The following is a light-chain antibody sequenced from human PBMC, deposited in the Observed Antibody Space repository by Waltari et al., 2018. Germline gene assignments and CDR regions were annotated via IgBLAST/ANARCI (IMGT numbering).Light chain of an antibody. V-gene: IGKV1-39*01. CDR3: QQGNSNPPT. CDR2: YAN. Sequence: DIQMSQSPSSLSASVGDRVTITCRASQGISSYLNWYQQKPGKAPKLLIYYANSLASGVPSRFSGSGSGTEFTLTISSLQPEDFATYYCQQGNSNPPTLGQGTKVEIK. J-gene: IGKJ1*01. CDR1: QGISSY.